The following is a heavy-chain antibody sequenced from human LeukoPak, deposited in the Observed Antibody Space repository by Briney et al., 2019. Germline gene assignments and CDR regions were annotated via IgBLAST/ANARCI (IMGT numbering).Heavy chain of an antibody. D-gene: IGHD1-26*01. CDR3: ARRQYSESWYFDY. V-gene: IGHV5-51*01. CDR1: GYSFTSYW. J-gene: IGHJ4*02. Sequence: GESLKISCNGSGYSFTSYWIGWVRQMPGKGLEWMGIIYPGDSDTRYSPSFQGQVTISADKSISTAYLQWCSLKASDTAMYYCARRQYSESWYFDYWGQGTLVTVSS. CDR2: IYPGDSDT.